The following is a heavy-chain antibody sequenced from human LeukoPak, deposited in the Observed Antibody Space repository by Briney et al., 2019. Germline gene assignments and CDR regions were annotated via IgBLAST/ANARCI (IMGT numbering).Heavy chain of an antibody. J-gene: IGHJ6*04. Sequence: SETLSLTCTVSGGSISSGGYYWSWIRQHPGKGLEWIGYIYYSGSTYYNPSLKSRVTISVDTSKNQFSLKLSSVTAAVTAVYYCARDRYDILTGYVYGRDVWGKGTTVTVSS. V-gene: IGHV4-31*03. CDR2: IYYSGST. CDR3: ARDRYDILTGYVYGRDV. CDR1: GGSISSGGYY. D-gene: IGHD3-9*01.